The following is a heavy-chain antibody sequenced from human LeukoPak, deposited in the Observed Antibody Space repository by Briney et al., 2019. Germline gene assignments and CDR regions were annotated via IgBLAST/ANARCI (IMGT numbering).Heavy chain of an antibody. D-gene: IGHD6-19*01. CDR3: ARDMAAAGAVADHDAFDI. CDR2: IIPIFGIA. CDR1: GGTFSSYA. Sequence: GASVKVSCKASGGTFSSYAISWVRQAPGQGLEWMGRIIPIFGIANYAQKFQGRVTITADKSTSTAYMELSSLRSEDTAVYYCARDMAAAGAVADHDAFDIWGQGTMVTVSS. J-gene: IGHJ3*02. V-gene: IGHV1-69*04.